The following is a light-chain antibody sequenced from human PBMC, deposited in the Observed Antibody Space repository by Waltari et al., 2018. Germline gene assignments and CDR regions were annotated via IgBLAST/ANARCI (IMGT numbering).Light chain of an antibody. Sequence: DIQMTQSPSSLSASVGDRVTITCRASQSISSYLNWYQQKPGKAPKLLIYAASNLQSGVPSRFSGSGSGTDFTLTISSLQPEDFATYYCQQSYSTPLTFGPGTNVDIK. CDR1: QSISSY. CDR3: QQSYSTPLT. J-gene: IGKJ3*01. CDR2: AAS. V-gene: IGKV1-39*01.